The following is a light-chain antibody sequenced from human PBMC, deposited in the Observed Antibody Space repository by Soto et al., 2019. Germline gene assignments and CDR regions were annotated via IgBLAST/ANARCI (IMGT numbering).Light chain of an antibody. Sequence: QSALTQPASVSGSPGQSITISCTGTSSDVGSYNLVSWYQQHPGKAPKLMIYEVSQRPSGVSNRFSGSKSGKTASLTISGLQAEDEADYYCSPYAGSSISYVFGTGTKLTVL. V-gene: IGLV2-23*02. CDR3: SPYAGSSISYV. J-gene: IGLJ1*01. CDR1: SSDVGSYNL. CDR2: EVS.